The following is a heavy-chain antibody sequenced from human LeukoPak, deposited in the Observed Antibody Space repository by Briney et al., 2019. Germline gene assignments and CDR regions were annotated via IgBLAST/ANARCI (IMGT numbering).Heavy chain of an antibody. V-gene: IGHV3-33*06. CDR3: AKDIQRGFDYTNSLDY. J-gene: IGHJ4*02. D-gene: IGHD4-11*01. Sequence: PGKSLRLSCAASGFIFSDYGMHWVRQAPGKGLEGVAVIWLDATNQYYADSVRGQFAISRDDSTSMGYLQMNSLRAEDTAVHFCAKDIQRGFDYTNSLDYWGQGTLVTVSS. CDR1: GFIFSDYG. CDR2: IWLDATNQ.